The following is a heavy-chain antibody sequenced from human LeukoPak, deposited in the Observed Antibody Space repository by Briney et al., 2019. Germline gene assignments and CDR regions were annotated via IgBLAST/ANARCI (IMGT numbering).Heavy chain of an antibody. Sequence: PGRSLRLSCAASGFTFGDYAMHWVRQAPGKGLEWVSGISWNSGSIGYADSVKGRFTISRDNAKNSLYLQMNSLRAEDTALYYCAKVGLQWRITDAFDIWGQGTMVTVSS. CDR3: AKVGLQWRITDAFDI. D-gene: IGHD1-14*01. CDR1: GFTFGDYA. V-gene: IGHV3-9*01. J-gene: IGHJ3*02. CDR2: ISWNSGSI.